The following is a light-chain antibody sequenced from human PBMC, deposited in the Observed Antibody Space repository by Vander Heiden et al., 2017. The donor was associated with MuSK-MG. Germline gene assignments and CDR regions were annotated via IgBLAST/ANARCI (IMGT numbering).Light chain of an antibody. J-gene: IGKJ1*01. Sequence: EIVLTQSPATLSVSPGERATLSCRASQSVSSYLAWYQQKPGQAPSLLIYDASNRATGIPARFSGSGSETDFTLTISSLEPEDFAVYYCQQRSNWTFGQGTKVEIK. CDR3: QQRSNWT. CDR2: DAS. CDR1: QSVSSY. V-gene: IGKV3-11*01.